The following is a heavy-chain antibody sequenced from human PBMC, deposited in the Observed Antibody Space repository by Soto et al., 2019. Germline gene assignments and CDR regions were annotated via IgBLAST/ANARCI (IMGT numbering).Heavy chain of an antibody. D-gene: IGHD3-22*01. CDR1: GFTFSSYS. J-gene: IGHJ4*02. CDR2: ISSSSSYI. CDR3: ARPPNYYDSRGYYGY. Sequence: PGGSLRLSSAASGFTFSSYSMNWVRQAPGKGLEWVSSISSSSSYIYYADSVKGRFTISRDNAKNSLYLQMNSLRAEDTAVYYCARPPNYYDSRGYYGYWGQGTLVTVSS. V-gene: IGHV3-21*01.